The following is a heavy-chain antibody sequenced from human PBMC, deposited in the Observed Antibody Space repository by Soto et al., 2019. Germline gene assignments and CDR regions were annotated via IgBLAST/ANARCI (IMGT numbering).Heavy chain of an antibody. CDR1: GGSFSGYY. Sequence: WETLSLTCAVYGGSFSGYYWSWIRQPPGKGLEWIGEINHSGSTNYNPSLKSRVTISVDTSKNQFPLKLSSVTAADTAVYYCADEYYYDSSGHWGQGTLVTVSS. CDR3: ADEYYYDSSGH. CDR2: INHSGST. V-gene: IGHV4-34*01. D-gene: IGHD3-22*01. J-gene: IGHJ4*02.